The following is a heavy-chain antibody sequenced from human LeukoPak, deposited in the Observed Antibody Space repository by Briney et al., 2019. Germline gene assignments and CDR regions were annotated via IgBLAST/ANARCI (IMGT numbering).Heavy chain of an antibody. Sequence: ASVKVSCKASGYTFTGYYMRWVRQAPGQGLEWMGWINPNSGGTNYAQKFQGRVTMTRDTSISTAYMELSRLRSDDTAVYYCARDGGYDSGYYYYYYGMDVWGQGTTLTVSS. CDR2: INPNSGGT. J-gene: IGHJ6*02. V-gene: IGHV1-2*02. D-gene: IGHD5-12*01. CDR1: GYTFTGYY. CDR3: ARDGGYDSGYYYYYYGMDV.